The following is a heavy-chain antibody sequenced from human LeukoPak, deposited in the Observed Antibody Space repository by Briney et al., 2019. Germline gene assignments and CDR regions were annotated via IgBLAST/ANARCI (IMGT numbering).Heavy chain of an antibody. D-gene: IGHD3-3*01. Sequence: PGGSLRLSCVASGLTFSSDWMTWVRQAPGKGLEWLASIKHDGSEIYLVDSMKGRFTISRDNAQSSLFLQMNSLRVDDTAVYHCARIYYDSWSGYSWFDLWGQGILVTVSS. J-gene: IGHJ5*02. V-gene: IGHV3-7*01. CDR2: IKHDGSEI. CDR1: GLTFSSDW. CDR3: ARIYYDSWSGYSWFDL.